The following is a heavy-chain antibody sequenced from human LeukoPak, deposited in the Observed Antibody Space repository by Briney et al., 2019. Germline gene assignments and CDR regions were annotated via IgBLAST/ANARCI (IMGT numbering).Heavy chain of an antibody. Sequence: ASVKVSCKVSGYTLTELSMHWVRQAPGKGLEWRGGFDPEDGETIHAQKFQGRVTMTEDTSTDTAYMELSSLRSEDTAVYYCATGRIMITFGGVIVIPPLGYWGQGTLVTVSS. D-gene: IGHD3-16*02. CDR2: FDPEDGET. CDR1: GYTLTELS. J-gene: IGHJ4*02. V-gene: IGHV1-24*01. CDR3: ATGRIMITFGGVIVIPPLGY.